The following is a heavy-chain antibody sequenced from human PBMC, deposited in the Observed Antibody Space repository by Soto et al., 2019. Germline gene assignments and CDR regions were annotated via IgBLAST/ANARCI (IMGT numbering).Heavy chain of an antibody. CDR3: ARRGSGSYYDY. CDR2: ISGSGDST. D-gene: IGHD1-26*01. J-gene: IGHJ4*02. CDR1: GFTFSNYA. Sequence: EVQLLESGGALVQPGGSLRLSCAASGFTFSNYAMNWVRQAPGKGLEWVSVISGSGDSTYYADSVKGRFTISRDNSKNTLYLQMNSLRAEDTAIYYCARRGSGSYYDYWGQGTLVTVSS. V-gene: IGHV3-23*01.